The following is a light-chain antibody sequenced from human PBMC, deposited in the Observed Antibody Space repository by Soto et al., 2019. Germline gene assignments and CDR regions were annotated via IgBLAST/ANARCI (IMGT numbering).Light chain of an antibody. Sequence: QSALTQPASVSGSPGQSMAISCTGTSSDVGGYNYVSWYQQHPGKAPKLMIHDVSERPSGVSNRFSGSKFGNTASLTISGLQAEDEADYYCSSYTSSTTEVFGGGTKVTVL. V-gene: IGLV2-14*01. CDR3: SSYTSSTTEV. CDR1: SSDVGGYNY. CDR2: DVS. J-gene: IGLJ3*02.